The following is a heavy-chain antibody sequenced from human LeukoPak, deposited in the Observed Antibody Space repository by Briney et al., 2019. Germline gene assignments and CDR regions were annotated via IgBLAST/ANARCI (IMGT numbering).Heavy chain of an antibody. CDR3: ARGIYDFWSGYSKPNYYYYMDV. Sequence: PSETLYLTCAVSGGSFSGYYWSWIRQPPGKGLEWMGEINHSGSTNYNPSLKSRVTKSVDTFKNQFSLKLSSVNAADTAVYYCARGIYDFWSGYSKPNYYYYMDVWGKGTTVTVSS. J-gene: IGHJ6*03. D-gene: IGHD3-3*01. CDR1: GGSFSGYY. CDR2: INHSGST. V-gene: IGHV4-34*01.